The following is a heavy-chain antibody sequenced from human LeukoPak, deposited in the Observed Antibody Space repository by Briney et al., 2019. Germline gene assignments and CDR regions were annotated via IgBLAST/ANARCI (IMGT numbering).Heavy chain of an antibody. CDR1: GGSFSGYY. D-gene: IGHD3-9*01. CDR3: ARHILTGYYPRYYYYGMDV. CDR2: INHSGST. J-gene: IGHJ6*02. Sequence: PSETLSLTCAVYGGSFSGYYWSWIRQPPGKGLEWIGEINHSGSTNYNPSLKSRVTISVDTSKDQFSLRPSSVTAADTAVYYCARHILTGYYPRYYYYGMDVWGPGTTVTVSS. V-gene: IGHV4-34*01.